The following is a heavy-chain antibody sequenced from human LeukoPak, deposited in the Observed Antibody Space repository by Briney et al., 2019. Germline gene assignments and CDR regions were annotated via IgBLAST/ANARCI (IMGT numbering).Heavy chain of an antibody. V-gene: IGHV3-9*01. CDR1: GFTFDDYA. CDR2: ISWNSGSI. Sequence: PGRSLRLSCAASGFTFDDYAMHWVRQAPGKGLEWVSGISWNSGSIGYADSVKGRFTISRDNSKNTLYLQMNSLRAEDTAVYYCARDSRYSPLDYWGQGTLVTVSS. J-gene: IGHJ4*02. CDR3: ARDSRYSPLDY. D-gene: IGHD6-13*01.